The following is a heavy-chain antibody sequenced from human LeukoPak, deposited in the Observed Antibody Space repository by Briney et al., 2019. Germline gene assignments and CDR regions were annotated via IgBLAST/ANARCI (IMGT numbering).Heavy chain of an antibody. J-gene: IGHJ4*02. Sequence: SETLSLTCTVSGGSISSSGYYWGWIRQPPGKGLEWIGSIYYSGSTDYNPSLGSRVTISVDTSKNQFSLRLSSVSSVTAADTAVYYCARANYYDSSGPFDYWGQGTLVTVSS. CDR2: IYYSGST. CDR3: ARANYYDSSGPFDY. D-gene: IGHD3-22*01. V-gene: IGHV4-39*07. CDR1: GGSISSSGYY.